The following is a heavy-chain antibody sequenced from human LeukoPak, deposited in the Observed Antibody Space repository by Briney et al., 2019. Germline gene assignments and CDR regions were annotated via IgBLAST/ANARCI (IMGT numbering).Heavy chain of an antibody. CDR1: GFTFSSYA. V-gene: IGHV3-23*01. J-gene: IGHJ4*02. D-gene: IGHD6-19*01. CDR2: ISGTGTST. Sequence: PGGSLRLSCAASGFTFSSYAMSWVRQAPGKGLQWLSAISGTGTSTYYADSVKGRFTISRDNAKNSLFLHMNSLRAEDTAIYYCARSSSGWYLFDYWGQGTLGTVSS. CDR3: ARSSSGWYLFDY.